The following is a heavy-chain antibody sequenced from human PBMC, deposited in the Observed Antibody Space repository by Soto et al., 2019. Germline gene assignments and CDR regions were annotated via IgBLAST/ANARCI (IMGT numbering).Heavy chain of an antibody. CDR1: GGSIRSYS. J-gene: IGHJ4*02. V-gene: IGHV4-59*01. D-gene: IGHD6-6*01. CDR2: IYYTGST. CDR3: AGGSMAARPGYFDY. Sequence: QVQLQESGPGLVTPSETLSLTCTVSGGSIRSYSWSWIRQPLGKGLEWIGYIYYTGSTNYNPSLQRRVTISVDTSKNQFSLKLNSVTAADTAVYYCAGGSMAARPGYFDYWGQGTLVTVSS.